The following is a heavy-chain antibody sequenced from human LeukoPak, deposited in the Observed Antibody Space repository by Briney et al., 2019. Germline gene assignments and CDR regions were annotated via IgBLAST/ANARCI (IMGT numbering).Heavy chain of an antibody. D-gene: IGHD3-22*01. CDR2: INSDGSST. CDR3: ARFDWEYITMTLDV. Sequence: GGSLRLSCAASGFTFSNYWMHWVRHAPGKGLVWVSRINSDGSSTSYADSVKGRFTISRDNAKNTLYLQMNSLGAEDTAVYYCARFDWEYITMTLDVWGKGTTVTVSS. V-gene: IGHV3-74*01. J-gene: IGHJ6*04. CDR1: GFTFSNYW.